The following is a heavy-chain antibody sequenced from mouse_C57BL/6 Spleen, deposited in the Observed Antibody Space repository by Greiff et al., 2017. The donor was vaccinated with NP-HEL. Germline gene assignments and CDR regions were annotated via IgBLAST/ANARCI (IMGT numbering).Heavy chain of an antibody. CDR3: VRHPIYYDYEGFWYFDV. Sequence: EVKLVESGGGLVQPKGSLKLSCAASGFSFNTYAMNWVRQAPGKGLEWVARIRSKSNNYATYYADSVKDRFTISRDDSESMLYLQMNNLKTEDTAMYYCVRHPIYYDYEGFWYFDVWGTGTTVTVSS. CDR1: GFSFNTYA. V-gene: IGHV10-1*01. J-gene: IGHJ1*03. CDR2: IRSKSNNYAT. D-gene: IGHD2-4*01.